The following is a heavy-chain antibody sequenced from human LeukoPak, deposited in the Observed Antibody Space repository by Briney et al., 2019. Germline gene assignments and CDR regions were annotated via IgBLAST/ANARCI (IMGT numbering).Heavy chain of an antibody. CDR1: GFTFSNYA. CDR3: AKDQGSGHGTYTWGSFDY. CDR2: IRGSGGTP. D-gene: IGHD1-1*01. Sequence: GGSLRLSCAASGFTFSNYAMAWVRQAPGKGLEWVSGIRGSGGTPYYADSVKGRFTISRDNSKNTLYLQMNSLRAEDTAVYYCAKDQGSGHGTYTWGSFDYWGLETRVTVSS. J-gene: IGHJ4*01. V-gene: IGHV3-23*01.